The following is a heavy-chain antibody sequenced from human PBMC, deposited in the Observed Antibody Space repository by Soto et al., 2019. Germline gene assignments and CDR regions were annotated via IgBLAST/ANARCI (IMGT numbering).Heavy chain of an antibody. CDR3: ARHGSGSYYFDY. D-gene: IGHD3-10*01. Sequence: EVQLVESGGGLVQPGGSLRLSCAASGFTFSSYAMHWVRQAPGKGLEYASAISSNGGSTYYGNSVKGRFTISRDNSKNTLYLQMGSLRAEDMAVYYCARHGSGSYYFDYWGQGTLVTVSS. CDR1: GFTFSSYA. J-gene: IGHJ4*02. CDR2: ISSNGGST. V-gene: IGHV3-64*01.